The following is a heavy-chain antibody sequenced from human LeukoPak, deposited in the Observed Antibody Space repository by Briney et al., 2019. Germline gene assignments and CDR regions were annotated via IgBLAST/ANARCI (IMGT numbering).Heavy chain of an antibody. CDR2: INPNSGGT. CDR3: ARVSRDYDPFFDY. V-gene: IGHV1-2*02. Sequence: EASVKVSCKASGYTFTGYYMHWVRQAPGQGLEWMGWINPNSGGTNYAQKFQGRVTMTRDTSISTAYMELSRLRSDDTAVYYCARVSRDYDPFFDYWGQGTLVTVSS. CDR1: GYTFTGYY. D-gene: IGHD3-3*01. J-gene: IGHJ4*02.